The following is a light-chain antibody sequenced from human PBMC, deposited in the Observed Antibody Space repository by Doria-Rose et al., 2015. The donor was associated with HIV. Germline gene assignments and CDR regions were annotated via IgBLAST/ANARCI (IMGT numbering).Light chain of an antibody. CDR1: SSNIGNHY. J-gene: IGLJ3*02. CDR2: NSN. CDR3: GTWDDRLTGWV. Sequence: SSNIGNHYVSWFQQFTGTAPKLLIYNSNNRPSEIPDRFSGSKSGTSATLDITGLQTGDEADYYCGTWDDRLTGWVFGGGTKVTVL. V-gene: IGLV1-51*01.